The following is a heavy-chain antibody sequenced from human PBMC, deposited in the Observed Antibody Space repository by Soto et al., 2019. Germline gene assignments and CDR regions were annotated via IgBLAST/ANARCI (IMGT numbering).Heavy chain of an antibody. D-gene: IGHD3-3*01. CDR3: ARRKDGYNVVGVYYYYGMDV. Sequence: PGESLKISCKGSGYSFTSYWIGWLRQMPGKGLEWMGIIYPGDSDTRYSPSFQGQVTISADKSISTAYLQWSSLKASDTAMYYCARRKDGYNVVGVYYYYGMDVWGQGTTVTVSS. V-gene: IGHV5-51*01. CDR1: GYSFTSYW. J-gene: IGHJ6*02. CDR2: IYPGDSDT.